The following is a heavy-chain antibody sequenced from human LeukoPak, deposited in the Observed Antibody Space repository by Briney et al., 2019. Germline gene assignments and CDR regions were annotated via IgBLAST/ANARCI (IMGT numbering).Heavy chain of an antibody. CDR3: ARRAGAYSHPSDY. J-gene: IGHJ4*02. D-gene: IGHD4/OR15-4a*01. CDR2: IKQDGSEK. V-gene: IGHV3-7*01. CDR1: GFTFSSYW. Sequence: PGGSLRLSCAASGFTFSSYWMNWVRQAPGKRLEWVANIKQDGSEKYYVDSVKGRFTISRDNANNSLYLQMNSLRAEDTAVYYCARRAGAYSHPSDYWDQGTLVTVSS.